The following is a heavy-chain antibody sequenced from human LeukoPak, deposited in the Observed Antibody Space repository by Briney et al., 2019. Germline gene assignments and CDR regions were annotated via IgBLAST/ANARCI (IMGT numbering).Heavy chain of an antibody. CDR3: ARSMYSSGWHFDY. CDR2: IYSGGST. D-gene: IGHD6-19*01. J-gene: IGHJ4*02. V-gene: IGHV3-53*01. Sequence: GGSLRLSCAASGFIISSSYMSWVRQAPGKGLEWVSVIYSGGSTYSADSVKGRFTISRDISNNTLYLHINSLRAEDTAVYYCARSMYSSGWHFDYWGQGTLVTVSS. CDR1: GFIISSSY.